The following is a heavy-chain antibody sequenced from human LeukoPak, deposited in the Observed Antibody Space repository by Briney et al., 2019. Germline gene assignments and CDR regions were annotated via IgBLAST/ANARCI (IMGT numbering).Heavy chain of an antibody. V-gene: IGHV5-51*01. Sequence: YWIGWVRQMPGKGLEWMGIIYPGDSDTRYSPSFRGQAIISADKSIRTAYLQWTSLKASDTAMYYCARHTGEGSHFQHWGQGSLVTVSS. CDR1: YW. D-gene: IGHD3-16*01. J-gene: IGHJ1*01. CDR3: ARHTGEGSHFQH. CDR2: IYPGDSDT.